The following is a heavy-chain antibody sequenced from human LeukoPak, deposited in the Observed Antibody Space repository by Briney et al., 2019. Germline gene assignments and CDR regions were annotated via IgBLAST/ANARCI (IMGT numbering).Heavy chain of an antibody. CDR2: ITTSSSYI. CDR3: ARDMTTVGY. J-gene: IGHJ4*02. Sequence: GESLRLSCAASGFTFSSYSMNWVRPAPGKGLEWVSSITTSSSYIYYADSVKGRFTISRDNAKNSLYLQMNSLRAEDTAVYYCARDMTTVGYWGQGTLVTVSS. D-gene: IGHD4-17*01. CDR1: GFTFSSYS. V-gene: IGHV3-21*01.